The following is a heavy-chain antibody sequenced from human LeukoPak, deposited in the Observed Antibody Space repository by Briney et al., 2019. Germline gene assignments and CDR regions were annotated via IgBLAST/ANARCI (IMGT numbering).Heavy chain of an antibody. CDR2: INPNSGGT. Sequence: GASVKVSCKASGYTFTRYYMHWVRQAPGQGLEWMGWINPNSGGTNYAQKFQGRVTMTRDTSISTAYMDLSRLRSDDTAVYYCATVKLGTMIPFDFWGQGTLVTVSS. CDR3: ATVKLGTMIPFDF. V-gene: IGHV1-2*02. CDR1: GYTFTRYY. J-gene: IGHJ4*02. D-gene: IGHD3-22*01.